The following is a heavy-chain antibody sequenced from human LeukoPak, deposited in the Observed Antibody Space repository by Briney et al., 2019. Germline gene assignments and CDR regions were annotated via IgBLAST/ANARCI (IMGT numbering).Heavy chain of an antibody. V-gene: IGHV3-23*01. CDR3: ARGFLGGTDQYFDS. Sequence: GGSLRLSCAASGFAFSTYAMNWVRQASAKGLEWVSTIGGGGPTTDYADSVKDRFTISRDNSKNTLYLQMNSLRAEDTAVYFCARGFLGGTDQYFDSWGQGTLVTVSS. CDR1: GFAFSTYA. D-gene: IGHD6-19*01. J-gene: IGHJ4*02. CDR2: IGGGGPTT.